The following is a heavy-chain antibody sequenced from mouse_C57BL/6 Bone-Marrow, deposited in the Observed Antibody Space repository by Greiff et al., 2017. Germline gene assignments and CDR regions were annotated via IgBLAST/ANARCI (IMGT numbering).Heavy chain of an antibody. CDR1: GFTFSSYA. CDR3: ASDPGYYAMDY. J-gene: IGHJ4*01. Sequence: EVKLVESGGGLVKPGGSLKLSCAASGFTFSSYAMSWVRQTPGKRLEWVATISDGGSYTYYTDNVKGRCTISRDNAKNNLYLQMSHLKSEDTAMCDSASDPGYYAMDYWGQGTSVTVSS. V-gene: IGHV5-4*03. CDR2: ISDGGSYT.